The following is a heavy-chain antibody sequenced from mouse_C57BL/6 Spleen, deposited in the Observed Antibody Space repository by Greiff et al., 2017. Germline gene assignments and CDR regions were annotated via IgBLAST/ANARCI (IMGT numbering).Heavy chain of an antibody. CDR2: ISGGGGNT. V-gene: IGHV5-9*01. J-gene: IGHJ4*01. CDR1: GFTFSSYT. CDR3: ARNGDSNSYAMDY. D-gene: IGHD2-5*01. Sequence: EVKLMESGGGLVKPGGSLKLSCAASGFTFSSYTMSWVRQTPEKRLEWVATISGGGGNTYYPDSVKGRFTISRDNAKNTLYLQMSSLRSEDTALYYCARNGDSNSYAMDYWGQGTSVTVSS.